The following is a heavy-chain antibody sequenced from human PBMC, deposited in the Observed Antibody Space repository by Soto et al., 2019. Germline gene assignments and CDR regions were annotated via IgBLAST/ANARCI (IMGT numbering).Heavy chain of an antibody. CDR2: ISSSGGTV. J-gene: IGHJ6*02. V-gene: IGHV3-48*03. CDR3: ARYCSGAGCYYGMDV. Sequence: PVGSLRLSCAASGITFSNYEMNWVRQAPGKGLEWVSYISSSGGTVYYADSVKGRFSVSRDNAKNSLYLQMNSLRVEDTAVYYCARYCSGAGCYYGMDVWGQGTTVTVSS. CDR1: GITFSNYE. D-gene: IGHD2-15*01.